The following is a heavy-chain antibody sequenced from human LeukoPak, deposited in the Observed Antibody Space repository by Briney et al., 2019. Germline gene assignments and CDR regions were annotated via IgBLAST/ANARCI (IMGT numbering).Heavy chain of an antibody. V-gene: IGHV4-4*07. J-gene: IGHJ5*02. Sequence: SETLSLTCTVSGGSIGTYYWSWIRQPPGKGLEWIGRIYTSGSTNYNPSLKSRVTMSVDTSKNQFSLKLNSVTAADTAVYYCTRVAVGYSYGQQNWFDPWGQGTLVAVSS. D-gene: IGHD5-18*01. CDR1: GGSIGTYY. CDR3: TRVAVGYSYGQQNWFDP. CDR2: IYTSGST.